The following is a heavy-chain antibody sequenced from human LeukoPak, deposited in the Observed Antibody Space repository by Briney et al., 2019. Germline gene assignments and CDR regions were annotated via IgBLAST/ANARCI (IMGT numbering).Heavy chain of an antibody. CDR2: IYHSGST. Sequence: PSETLSLTCTVSGGSISSGGYYWSWIRQPPGKGLEWIGYIYHSGSTYYNPSLKSRVTISVDRSKNQFSLKLSSVTAADTAEYYCARDSGIAAAGTGVYWGQGTLVTVSS. D-gene: IGHD6-13*01. CDR1: GGSISSGGYY. J-gene: IGHJ4*02. CDR3: ARDSGIAAAGTGVY. V-gene: IGHV4-30-2*01.